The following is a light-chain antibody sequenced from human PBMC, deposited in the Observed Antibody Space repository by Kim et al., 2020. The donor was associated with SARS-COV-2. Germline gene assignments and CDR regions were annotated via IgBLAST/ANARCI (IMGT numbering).Light chain of an antibody. Sequence: SSELTQDPAVSVALGQTVRITCQGDSLRSYYASWYQQKPGQAPVLVIYGKNNRPLGIPGRFSGSSSGNTASLTITGAQAEDEADYYCNSRDSSGNPLRVV. V-gene: IGLV3-19*01. CDR2: GKN. J-gene: IGLJ2*01. CDR1: SLRSYY. CDR3: NSRDSSGNPLRVV.